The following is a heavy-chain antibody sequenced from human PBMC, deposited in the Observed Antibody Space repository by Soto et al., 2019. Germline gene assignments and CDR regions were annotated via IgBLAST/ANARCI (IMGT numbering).Heavy chain of an antibody. CDR2: IKSKTDGGTT. Sequence: PGGSLRLSCAASGFTFSDAWINWVRQAPGKGLEWVGRIKSKTDGGTTDYAAPVKGRFTISRDDSKNTLYLQMNSLKTEDTAAYYCTTGMGYNPGFDYWGQGTLVTVSS. D-gene: IGHD1-1*01. V-gene: IGHV3-15*07. CDR3: TTGMGYNPGFDY. J-gene: IGHJ4*02. CDR1: GFTFSDAW.